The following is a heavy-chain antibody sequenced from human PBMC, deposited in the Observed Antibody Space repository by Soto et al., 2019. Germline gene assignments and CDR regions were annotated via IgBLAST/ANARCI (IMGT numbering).Heavy chain of an antibody. Sequence: SETLSLTCTVSGGSISSSSYYWGWIRQPPGKGLEWIGSIYYSGSTYYNPPLKSRVTISVDTSKNQFSLKLSSVTAADTAVYYCAITRDRRRFDPWGQGTLVTVSS. V-gene: IGHV4-39*01. CDR3: AITRDRRRFDP. CDR1: GGSISSSSYY. CDR2: IYYSGST. J-gene: IGHJ5*02.